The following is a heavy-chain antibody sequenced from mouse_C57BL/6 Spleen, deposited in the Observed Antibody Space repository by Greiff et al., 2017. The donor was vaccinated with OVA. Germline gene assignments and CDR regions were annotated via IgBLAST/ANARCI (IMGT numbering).Heavy chain of an antibody. D-gene: IGHD2-5*01. CDR1: GYSITSGYY. CDR3: ARAGFYSNSPFAY. CDR2: ISYDGSN. J-gene: IGHJ3*01. V-gene: IGHV3-6*01. Sequence: EVQLVESGPGLVKPSQSLSLTCSVTGYSITSGYYWNWIRQFPGNKLEWMGYISYDGSNNYNPSLKNRISITRDTSKNQFFLKLNSVTTEDTATYYCARAGFYSNSPFAYWGQGTLVTVSA.